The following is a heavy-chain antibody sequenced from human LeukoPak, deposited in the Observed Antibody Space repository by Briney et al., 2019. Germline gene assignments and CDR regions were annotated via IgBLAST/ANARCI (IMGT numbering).Heavy chain of an antibody. J-gene: IGHJ3*02. CDR1: GYTFTSYD. V-gene: IGHV1-69*13. Sequence: SVKVSCKASGYTFTSYDINWVRQATGQGLEWMGGIIPIFGTANYAQRFQGRVTITADESTSTAYMELSSLRSEGTAVYYCATQQLDRVAFDIWGQGTMVTVSS. CDR2: IIPIFGTA. CDR3: ATQQLDRVAFDI. D-gene: IGHD6-13*01.